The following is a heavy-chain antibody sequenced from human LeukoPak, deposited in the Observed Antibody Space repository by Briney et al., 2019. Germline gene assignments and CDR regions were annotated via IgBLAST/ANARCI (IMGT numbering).Heavy chain of an antibody. CDR2: NNPNSGGT. J-gene: IGHJ6*02. V-gene: IGHV1-2*02. CDR3: ARELVSGYDSDYYYGMDV. CDR1: GYTFTGYY. Sequence: ASVKVSCKASGYTFTGYYMHWVRQAPGQGLEWMGWNNPNSGGTNYAQKFQGRVTMTRDTSISTAYMELSRLRSDDTAVYYCARELVSGYDSDYYYGMDVWGQGTTVTASS. D-gene: IGHD5-12*01.